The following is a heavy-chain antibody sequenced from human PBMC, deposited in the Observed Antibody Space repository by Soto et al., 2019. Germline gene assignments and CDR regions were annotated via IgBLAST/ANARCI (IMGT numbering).Heavy chain of an antibody. CDR3: ARGGRGYSYGYFDY. V-gene: IGHV4-34*01. Sequence: QVQLQQWGAGLLKPSETLSLTCAVYGGSFSGYYWGWIRQPPGKGLEWIGEINHSGSTNYNPSLKSRVTISVDTSKNQFSLKLSSVTAADTAVYYCARGGRGYSYGYFDYWGQGTLVTVSS. D-gene: IGHD5-18*01. J-gene: IGHJ4*02. CDR2: INHSGST. CDR1: GGSFSGYY.